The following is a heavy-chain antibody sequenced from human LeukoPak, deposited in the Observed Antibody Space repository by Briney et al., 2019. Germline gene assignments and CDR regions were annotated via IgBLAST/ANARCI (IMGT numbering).Heavy chain of an antibody. D-gene: IGHD2-2*02. Sequence: GGSLRLSCAASGFTFSSYGMHWARQAPGKGLDWVAVISNDGSKKYYADSVKGRFTISRDNSKNTLSLQVSSLRTEDTAVYYCARDQGYCSSTSCYRDYYYGMDVWGQGTTVTVSS. CDR1: GFTFSSYG. J-gene: IGHJ6*02. CDR2: ISNDGSKK. V-gene: IGHV3-30*03. CDR3: ARDQGYCSSTSCYRDYYYGMDV.